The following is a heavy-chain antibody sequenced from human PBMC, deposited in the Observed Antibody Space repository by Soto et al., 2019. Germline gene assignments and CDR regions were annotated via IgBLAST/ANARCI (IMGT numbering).Heavy chain of an antibody. CDR3: ARVRSSSWYPWYYYGMDV. D-gene: IGHD6-13*01. V-gene: IGHV3-30-3*01. CDR2: ISYDGSNK. J-gene: IGHJ6*02. Sequence: PGGSLRLSCAASGFTFSSYAMHWVRQAPGKGLEWVAVISYDGSNKYYADSVKGRFTISRDNSKNTLYLQMNSLRAEDTAVYYCARVRSSSWYPWYYYGMDVWGQGTTVTVSS. CDR1: GFTFSSYA.